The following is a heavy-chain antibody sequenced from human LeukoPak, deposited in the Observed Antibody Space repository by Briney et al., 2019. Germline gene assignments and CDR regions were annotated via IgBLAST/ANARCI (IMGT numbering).Heavy chain of an antibody. Sequence: HTGGSLRLSCAASGFTFSSYAMSWVRQAPGKGLEWVSAISGSGGSTYYADSVKGRFTISRDNSKNTLYLQMNSLRAEDTAVYYCAKSREAYYYDSSGFSPFDYWGQGTLVTVSS. D-gene: IGHD3-22*01. J-gene: IGHJ4*02. CDR2: ISGSGGST. CDR3: AKSREAYYYDSSGFSPFDY. CDR1: GFTFSSYA. V-gene: IGHV3-23*01.